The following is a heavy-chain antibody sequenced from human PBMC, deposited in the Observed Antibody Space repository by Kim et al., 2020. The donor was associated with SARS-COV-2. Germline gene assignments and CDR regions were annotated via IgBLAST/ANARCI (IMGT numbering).Heavy chain of an antibody. J-gene: IGHJ6*02. CDR1: GGTFSSYA. CDR3: ARSPPDSSSWYYYYYYGMDV. V-gene: IGHV1-69*13. D-gene: IGHD6-13*01. Sequence: SVKVSCKASGGTFSSYAISWVRQAPGQGLEWMGGIIPIFGTANYAQKFQGRVTITADESTSTAYMELSSLRSEDTAVYYCARSPPDSSSWYYYYYYGMDVWGQGTTVTVSS. CDR2: IIPIFGTA.